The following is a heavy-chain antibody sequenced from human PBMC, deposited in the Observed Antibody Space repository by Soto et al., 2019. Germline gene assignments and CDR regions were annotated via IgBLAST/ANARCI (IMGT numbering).Heavy chain of an antibody. V-gene: IGHV2-5*02. J-gene: IGHJ4*02. D-gene: IGHD6-19*01. CDR1: GFSLSTSGVG. Sequence: QITLKESGPTLVKPTQTLTLTCTFSGFSLSTSGVGVGWIRQPPGKALEWLALIYWDDDKRYSPSLKSRLTITKDTPKNQVVLTVTNMDPVDTATYYCAHDSSGLYGFDYWGQGTLVTVSS. CDR3: AHDSSGLYGFDY. CDR2: IYWDDDK.